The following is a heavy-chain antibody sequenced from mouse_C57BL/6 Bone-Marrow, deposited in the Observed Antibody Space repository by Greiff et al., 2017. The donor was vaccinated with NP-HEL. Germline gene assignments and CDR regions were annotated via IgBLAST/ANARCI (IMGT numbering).Heavy chain of an antibody. CDR2: IDPENGDT. CDR3: TRDYYGSSYVWYFDV. D-gene: IGHD1-1*01. J-gene: IGHJ1*03. CDR1: GFNIKDDY. Sequence: VQLKESGAELVRPGASVKLSCTASGFNIKDDYMHWVKQRPEQGLEWIGWIDPENGDTEYASKFQGKATITADTSSNTAYLQLSSLTSEDTAVYYCTRDYYGSSYVWYFDVWGTGTTVTVSS. V-gene: IGHV14-4*01.